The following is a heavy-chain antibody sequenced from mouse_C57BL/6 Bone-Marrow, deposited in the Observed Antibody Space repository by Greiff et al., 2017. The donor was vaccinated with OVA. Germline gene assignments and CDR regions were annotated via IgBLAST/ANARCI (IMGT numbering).Heavy chain of an antibody. D-gene: IGHD1-1*02. V-gene: IGHV14-3*01. CDR3: ACGGVYYYAMDY. CDR2: LDPANGNT. Sequence: VQLQQSVAELVRPGASVKLSCTASGFTIKNTYMHWVKQRPEQGLEWIGRLDPANGNTKYAPKFQGKATIPADKSSNTAYLQLSSLTAEDTAIYYGACGGVYYYAMDYWGQGTSVTVSS. CDR1: GFTIKNTY. J-gene: IGHJ4*01.